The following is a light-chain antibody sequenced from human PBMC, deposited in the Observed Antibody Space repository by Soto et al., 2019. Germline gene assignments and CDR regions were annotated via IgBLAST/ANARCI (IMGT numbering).Light chain of an antibody. CDR1: SSDVGGYNY. V-gene: IGLV2-14*01. CDR3: SSYTTSSNV. CDR2: EVS. J-gene: IGLJ1*01. Sequence: QSALTQPASVSGSPGQSITISCTGTSSDVGGYNYVSWYQQHPGKVPNLIIYEVSNRPSGVSNRFSGSKSGNTASLTISGLQAEDEADYYCSSYTTSSNVFGTGTKVTVL.